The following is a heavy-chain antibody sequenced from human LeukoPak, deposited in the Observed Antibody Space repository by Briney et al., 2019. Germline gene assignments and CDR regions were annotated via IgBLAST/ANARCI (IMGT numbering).Heavy chain of an antibody. V-gene: IGHV4-34*01. Sequence: PSETLSLTCAVYGGSFSGYYWSWIRQPPGEWLEWVGEINHSGSTNYNPSLKSRVTISVDTSKNQFSLKLSSLTAADTAVYYCAGYYYDSSGYYTFEYWGQGTLVTVSS. CDR2: INHSGST. D-gene: IGHD3-22*01. CDR1: GGSFSGYY. CDR3: AGYYYDSSGYYTFEY. J-gene: IGHJ4*02.